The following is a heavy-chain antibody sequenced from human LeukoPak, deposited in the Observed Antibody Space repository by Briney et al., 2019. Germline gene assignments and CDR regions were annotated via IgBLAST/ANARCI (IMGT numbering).Heavy chain of an antibody. V-gene: IGHV3-7*01. CDR2: IKPDGSEK. J-gene: IGHJ4*02. CDR1: GFTFSSYW. CDR3: ARGQSGLSV. D-gene: IGHD5-12*01. Sequence: GGSLRLSCAASGFTFSSYWMSWVRQAPGKGLEWVANIKPDGSEKYYVDSVKGRFTNSRDNAKNSLYLQMNSLRAEDTAVYCCARGQSGLSVWGQGTLVTVSS.